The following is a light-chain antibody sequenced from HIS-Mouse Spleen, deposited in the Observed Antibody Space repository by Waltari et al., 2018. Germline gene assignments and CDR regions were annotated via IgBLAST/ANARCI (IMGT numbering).Light chain of an antibody. CDR3: CSYAGSYPVV. V-gene: IGLV2-11*02. Sequence: QSALTPPRSVSGSPGQSVTISSPGTSRDFGGYNYVSWYQQHPGKAPKLMIYDVSKRPSGVPDRFSGSKSGNTASLTISGLQAEDEADYYCCSYAGSYPVVFGGGTKLTVL. J-gene: IGLJ2*01. CDR2: DVS. CDR1: SRDFGGYNY.